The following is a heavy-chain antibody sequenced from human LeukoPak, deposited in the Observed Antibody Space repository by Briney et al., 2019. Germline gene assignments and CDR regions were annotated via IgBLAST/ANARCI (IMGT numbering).Heavy chain of an antibody. CDR3: ARGVRGYYDSSGYYYDY. CDR2: IIPIFGTT. D-gene: IGHD3-22*01. V-gene: IGHV1-69*06. J-gene: IGHJ4*02. Sequence: GASVKVSCKASGGTFSSYAISWVRQAPGQGLEWMGGIIPIFGTTNYAPKFQDRVTITADKSTSTAYMELSSLRSDDTAVYYCARGVRGYYDSSGYYYDYWGQGTLVTVSS. CDR1: GGTFSSYA.